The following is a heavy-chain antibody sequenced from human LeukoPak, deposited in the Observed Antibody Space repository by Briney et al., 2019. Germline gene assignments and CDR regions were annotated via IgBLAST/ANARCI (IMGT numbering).Heavy chain of an antibody. CDR1: GCSISSSSYC. J-gene: IGHJ3*02. D-gene: IGHD3-22*01. CDR2: IYYSGST. CDR3: ASAQRVAYYYDSSGCTDAFDI. V-gene: IGHV4-39*01. Sequence: AETLSLTCTVSGCSISSSSYCWGWLRQPPGKGLEWIGRIYYSGSTYYNPSLKSRVTISVDTTKNQFSLKQSSLTAADTAVYYCASAQRVAYYYDSSGCTDAFDIWGQGTMLTVSS.